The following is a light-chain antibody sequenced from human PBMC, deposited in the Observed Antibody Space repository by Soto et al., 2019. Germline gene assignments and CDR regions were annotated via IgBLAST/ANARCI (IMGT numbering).Light chain of an antibody. CDR3: QQARSSPLT. Sequence: DIQITQSPSTLSASVGDRVTITCRASQSISSWLAWYQQKPGRAPKLLIYSASSLQNGAPSRFTGSGSGTDFTLTITSLQPDDTAIYYCQQARSSPLTFGGGTKVDIK. J-gene: IGKJ4*01. V-gene: IGKV1-12*01. CDR2: SAS. CDR1: QSISSW.